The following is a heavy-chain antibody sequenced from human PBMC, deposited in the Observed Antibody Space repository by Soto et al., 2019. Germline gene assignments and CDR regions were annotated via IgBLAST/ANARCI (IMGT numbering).Heavy chain of an antibody. J-gene: IGHJ5*02. V-gene: IGHV1-18*01. D-gene: IGHD2-2*01. CDR2: ISAYNGNT. CDR1: GYTFTSYG. CDR3: ARVKNIVVVPAPKSYNWFDP. Sequence: ASVKVSCKASGYTFTSYGISWVRQAPGQGLEWMGWISAYNGNTNYAQKLQGRVTMTTDTSTSTAYMELRSLRSDDTAVYYCARVKNIVVVPAPKSYNWFDPWGQGTLVTVSS.